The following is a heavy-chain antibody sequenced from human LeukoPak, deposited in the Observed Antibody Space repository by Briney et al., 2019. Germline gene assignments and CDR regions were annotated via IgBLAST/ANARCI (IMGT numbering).Heavy chain of an antibody. V-gene: IGHV4-34*01. J-gene: IGHJ6*03. CDR1: GGSFSGYY. CDR3: ARHQRGLDRGGATGLAARLGYYMDV. D-gene: IGHD5-12*01. CDR2: INHSGST. Sequence: SETLSLTCAVYGGSFSGYYWSWIRQPPGKGLEWIGEINHSGSTNYNPSLKSRVTISVDTSKNQFSLKLSSVTAADTAVYYCARHQRGLDRGGATGLAARLGYYMDVWGKGTTVTVSS.